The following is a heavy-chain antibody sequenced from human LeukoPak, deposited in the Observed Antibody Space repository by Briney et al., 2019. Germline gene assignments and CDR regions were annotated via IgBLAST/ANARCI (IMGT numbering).Heavy chain of an antibody. CDR3: ARGVWHYDL. CDR2: IKSDGITT. Sequence: GGSLRLSCAASGFAFSSYWMHWVRRAPGKGLVWVSRIKSDGITTTYADSVKGRSTISRDNAKNTLYLQMNSLRVDDTAVYYCARGVWHYDLWGRGTLVTVSS. V-gene: IGHV3-74*01. J-gene: IGHJ2*01. CDR1: GFAFSSYW.